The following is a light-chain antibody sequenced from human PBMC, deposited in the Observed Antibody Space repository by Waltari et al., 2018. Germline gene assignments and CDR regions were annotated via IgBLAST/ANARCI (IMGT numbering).Light chain of an antibody. V-gene: IGLV1-40*01. CDR1: SPNIGAGYN. CDR2: GNI. CDR3: QSYDNSLSGWV. J-gene: IGLJ3*02. Sequence: QSVLTQPPSVSGAPGQRVTISCTGSSPNIGAGYNLPWYQQLPATAPKLLIYGNINRPSGVPDRFSGSKSGTSASLAITGLQAEDEADYYCQSYDNSLSGWVFGGGTKLTVL.